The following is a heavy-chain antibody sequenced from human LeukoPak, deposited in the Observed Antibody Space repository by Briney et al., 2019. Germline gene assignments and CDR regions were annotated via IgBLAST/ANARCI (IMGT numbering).Heavy chain of an antibody. J-gene: IGHJ3*02. CDR2: IYYSGST. V-gene: IGHV4-31*02. CDR3: ARDEGRGAFEI. Sequence: SQTLSLTCRVSGGSISSGGYYWSWIRQHPGKGLEWIGYIYYSGSTNYNTSLKSRVTISVDTSKNQFSLKLSSVTAADTAVYYCARDEGRGAFEIWGQGTMVTVSS. CDR1: GGSISSGGYY.